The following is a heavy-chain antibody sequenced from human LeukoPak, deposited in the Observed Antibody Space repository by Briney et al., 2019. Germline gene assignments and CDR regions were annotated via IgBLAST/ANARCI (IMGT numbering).Heavy chain of an antibody. CDR3: AKDSGWFGELSTRALDY. CDR2: ISWNSGSI. J-gene: IGHJ4*02. CDR1: GFTFDDYA. D-gene: IGHD3-10*01. Sequence: GGSLRLSCAASGFTFDDYAMHWVRQAPGKGLEWVSGISWNSGSIGYADSVKGRFTISRDNAKNSLYLQMNSLRAEDTALYYCAKDSGWFGELSTRALDYWGQGTLVTVSS. V-gene: IGHV3-9*01.